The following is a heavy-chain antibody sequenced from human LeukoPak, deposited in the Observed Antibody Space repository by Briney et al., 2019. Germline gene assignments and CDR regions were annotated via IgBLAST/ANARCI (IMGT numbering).Heavy chain of an antibody. V-gene: IGHV5-10-1*01. CDR2: IDPSDSYT. CDR3: ARREGDWFDP. Sequence: GESLKISCKGSGYSFTSYWISWVRQTPGKGLEWMGRIDPSDSYTNYSPSFQGHVTISADKSISTAYLQWSSLKASDTAMYYCARREGDWFDPWGQGTLVTVSS. CDR1: GYSFTSYW. J-gene: IGHJ5*02.